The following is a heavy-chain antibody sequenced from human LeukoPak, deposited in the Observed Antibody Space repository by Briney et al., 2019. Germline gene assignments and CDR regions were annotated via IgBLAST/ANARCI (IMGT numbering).Heavy chain of an antibody. D-gene: IGHD6-13*01. CDR2: IKQDGSEK. CDR3: ARDSANYYYYMDV. CDR1: GFTFSSYW. J-gene: IGHJ6*03. V-gene: IGHV3-7*01. Sequence: GGSLRLSCAASGFTFSSYWMSWVRQAPGKGLEWVANIKQDGSEKYYVGSVKGRFTISRDNAKNSLYLQMNSLRAEDTAVYYCARDSANYYYYMDVWGKGTTVTVSS.